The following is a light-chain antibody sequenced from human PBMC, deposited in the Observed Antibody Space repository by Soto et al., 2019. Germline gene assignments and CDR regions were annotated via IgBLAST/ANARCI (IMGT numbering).Light chain of an antibody. V-gene: IGLV2-14*01. CDR1: SSDVGYYNY. J-gene: IGLJ2*01. Sequence: QSALTQPASVSGSPGQSITISCTGTSSDVGYYNYVSWYQHHPGKAPKLIIYEVSNRPSGVSNRFSGSKSGNTASLTISGLQAEHEADYYCSSYTTSSTQVFGGGTKLTVL. CDR2: EVS. CDR3: SSYTTSSTQV.